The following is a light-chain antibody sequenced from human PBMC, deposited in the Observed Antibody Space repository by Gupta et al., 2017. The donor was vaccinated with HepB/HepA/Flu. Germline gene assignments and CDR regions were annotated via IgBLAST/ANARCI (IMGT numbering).Light chain of an antibody. V-gene: IGKV1-39*01. Sequence: DIQMTQSPSSLSASVGDRVTIPCRASQRITTYLNWYQQRPGRAPKIIIYGASSWGSGVPSRFSGSGSGTHFTLAISSLQPEDFATYYCQQGDAVPLTFGGGTKVEGK. CDR1: QRITTY. J-gene: IGKJ4*01. CDR2: GAS. CDR3: QQGDAVPLT.